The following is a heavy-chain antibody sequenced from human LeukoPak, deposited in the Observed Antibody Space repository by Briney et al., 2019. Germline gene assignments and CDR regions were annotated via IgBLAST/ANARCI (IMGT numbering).Heavy chain of an antibody. J-gene: IGHJ4*02. V-gene: IGHV3-30*18. CDR3: AKDNGSPSLVVVLVATAPDY. D-gene: IGHD2-15*01. CDR1: GFDFSAFG. Sequence: GGSLRLSCAASGFDFSAFGMNWVRQAPGKGLEWVAVISYDGSQKYYADSVKGRFTISRDNSKNTVYLQMNSLSAEDTAVYYCAKDNGSPSLVVVLVATAPDYWGQGTLVTVSS. CDR2: ISYDGSQK.